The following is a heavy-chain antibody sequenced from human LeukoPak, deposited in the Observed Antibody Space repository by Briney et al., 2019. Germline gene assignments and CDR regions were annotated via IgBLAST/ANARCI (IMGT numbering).Heavy chain of an antibody. Sequence: SETLSLTCTVSGGSISSSNYYWGWIRQPPGKGLEWIGTIYYSGSTYYNPSLKSRVTTSADTSKNHFSLKLSSVTAADTAVYYCARGAKLRFLEWTQVGYYYMDVWGKGTTVTVSS. V-gene: IGHV4-39*07. J-gene: IGHJ6*03. D-gene: IGHD3-3*01. CDR2: IYYSGST. CDR1: GGSISSSNYY. CDR3: ARGAKLRFLEWTQVGYYYMDV.